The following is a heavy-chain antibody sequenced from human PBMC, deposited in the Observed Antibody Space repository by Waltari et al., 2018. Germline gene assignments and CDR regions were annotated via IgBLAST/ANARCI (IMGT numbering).Heavy chain of an antibody. CDR2: IYTSGSP. J-gene: IGHJ3*02. D-gene: IGHD6-19*01. CDR3: ARGVTQWLAQDAFDI. Sequence: QVQLQESGPGLVKPSETLSLTCTVSGGSISSYYWSWIRQPAGKGLEWIGRIYTSGSPNYNPSPKIRVTRSVDTSKNQFSLRLSSVTAADTAVYYCARGVTQWLAQDAFDIWGQGTMVTVSS. CDR1: GGSISSYY. V-gene: IGHV4-4*07.